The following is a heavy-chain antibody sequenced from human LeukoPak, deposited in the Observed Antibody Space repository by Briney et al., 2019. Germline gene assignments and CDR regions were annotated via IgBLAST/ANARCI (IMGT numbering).Heavy chain of an antibody. CDR3: ARGFLEYYYDSSGYFSYYYYMDV. CDR2: INPNSGDT. J-gene: IGHJ6*03. Sequence: ASVKVSCKASGYTFTGYYMHWVRQAPGQGLEWMGWINPNSGDTNYAQKFQGRVTMTSDTSISTAYMELSRLRSGDTAVYYCARGFLEYYYDSSGYFSYYYYMDVWGKGTTVTVSS. V-gene: IGHV1-2*02. D-gene: IGHD3-22*01. CDR1: GYTFTGYY.